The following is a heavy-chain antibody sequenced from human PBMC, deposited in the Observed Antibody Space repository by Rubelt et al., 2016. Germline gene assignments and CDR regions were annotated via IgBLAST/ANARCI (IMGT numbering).Heavy chain of an antibody. J-gene: IGHJ6*02. CDR2: ITGSGVTT. Sequence: EVQLVESGGGLVQPGGSLRLSCAASAFTFTSYAMSWVRQAPGRGLEWVSGITGSGVTTYYADSVKGRFTISRDNSKNTLFLQMNSLRAEETGGYYCAKDYRYYYDTSGPRGMDVWGQGTTVTVSS. CDR1: AFTFTSYA. V-gene: IGHV3-23*04. CDR3: AKDYRYYYDTSGPRGMDV. D-gene: IGHD3-22*01.